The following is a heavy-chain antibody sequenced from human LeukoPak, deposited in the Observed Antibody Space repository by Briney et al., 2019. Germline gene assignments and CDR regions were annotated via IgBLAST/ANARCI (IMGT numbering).Heavy chain of an antibody. J-gene: IGHJ4*02. CDR2: INHSGST. CDR1: GGSFSGYY. CDR3: ARRGYSYGYRYLNY. V-gene: IGHV4-34*01. D-gene: IGHD5-18*01. Sequence: SETLSHTCAVYGGSFSGYYWSWIRQPPGKGLEWIGEINHSGSTNYNPSLKSRVTISVDTSKNQFSLKLSSVTAADTAVYYCARRGYSYGYRYLNYSSQGTLVTVSS.